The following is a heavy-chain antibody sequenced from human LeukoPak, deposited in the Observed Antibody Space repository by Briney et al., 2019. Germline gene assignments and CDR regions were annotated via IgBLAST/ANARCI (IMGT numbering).Heavy chain of an antibody. D-gene: IGHD3-22*01. CDR1: GGTSNSHA. CDR3: TTNDGGGYQWGDFFDF. CDR2: IIPNLGTT. Sequence: EASVKVSCKASGGTSNSHAISWVRQAPGQVLEWMGRIIPNLGTTNRAQNFQDRVTLTADKSTNTAYMELTSLTSDDTAVYCATTNDGGGYQWGDFFDFWGQGTLVTVSS. V-gene: IGHV1-69*04. J-gene: IGHJ4*02.